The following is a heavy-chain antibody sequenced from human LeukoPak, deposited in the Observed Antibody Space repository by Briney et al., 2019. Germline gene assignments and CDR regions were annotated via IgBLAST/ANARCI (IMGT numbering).Heavy chain of an antibody. D-gene: IGHD3-10*01. CDR3: ALNMVRGQIFDY. CDR1: GFTFSDYI. V-gene: IGHV3-72*01. CDR2: IRRGSNRYTT. Sequence: GGSLRLSCEASGFTFSDYILDWVRQAPGKGLEWVGRIRRGSNRYTTEYAASVKGRFIVSRDDSKNSLYLHMNSLRAEDTAVYYCALNMVRGQIFDYWGQGTLVTVSS. J-gene: IGHJ4*02.